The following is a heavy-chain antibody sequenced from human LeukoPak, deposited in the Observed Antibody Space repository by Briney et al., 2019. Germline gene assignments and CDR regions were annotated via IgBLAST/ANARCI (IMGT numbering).Heavy chain of an antibody. J-gene: IGHJ4*02. CDR1: GFTFSSYA. Sequence: PGGSLRLSCAASGFTFSSYAMHWVRQAPGKGLEWVAVLSYDGSNKYYADSVKGRFTISRDNSKNTLYLQMNSPRAEDTAVYYCARPKGQWLVLDYWGQGTLVTVSS. V-gene: IGHV3-30-3*01. D-gene: IGHD6-19*01. CDR3: ARPKGQWLVLDY. CDR2: LSYDGSNK.